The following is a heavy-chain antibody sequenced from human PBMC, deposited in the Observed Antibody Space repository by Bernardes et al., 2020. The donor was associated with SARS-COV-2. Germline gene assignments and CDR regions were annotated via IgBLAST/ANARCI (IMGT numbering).Heavy chain of an antibody. J-gene: IGHJ4*02. D-gene: IGHD2-21*02. V-gene: IGHV3-74*01. Sequence: GSLSPSCAASGFTVSHCWMHWVRPAPGKGLVWVSRINLDGTRTNYADSVKGRFTISRDNAKNTLYLQMNSLRAEDTAVYYCARGTCCDGDCSKTPPEVWGQGILGSGSS. CDR2: INLDGTRT. CDR1: GFTVSHCW. CDR3: ARGTCCDGDCSKTPPEV.